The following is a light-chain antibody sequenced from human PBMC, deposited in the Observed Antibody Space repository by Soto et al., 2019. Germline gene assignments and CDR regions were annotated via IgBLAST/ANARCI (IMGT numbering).Light chain of an antibody. V-gene: IGKV3-20*01. J-gene: IGKJ1*01. CDR3: HQYESSPQT. CDR2: GAS. CDR1: QSVSNNY. Sequence: EIVLTQSPGTLSLSPGERATLSCRASQSVSNNYLAWYQQKPGQAPRLLIYGASNRATGIPDRFSGSGSGTDFTLTISRLEPEDFAVYYCHQYESSPQTFGRGTKVEIK.